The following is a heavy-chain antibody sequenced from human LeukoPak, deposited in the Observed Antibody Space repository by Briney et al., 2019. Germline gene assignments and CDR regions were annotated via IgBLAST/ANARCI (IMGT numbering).Heavy chain of an antibody. J-gene: IGHJ4*02. CDR1: GGSISSYY. CDR3: ARGVAAAGTPPFDY. Sequence: SESLSLTCTVSGGSISSYYWSWIQQPPGKGLEWIGYIYYSGSTNYNPSLKSRVTISVDTSKNQFSLKLSSVTAADTAVYYCARGVAAAGTPPFDYWGQGTLVTVSS. D-gene: IGHD6-13*01. CDR2: IYYSGST. V-gene: IGHV4-59*08.